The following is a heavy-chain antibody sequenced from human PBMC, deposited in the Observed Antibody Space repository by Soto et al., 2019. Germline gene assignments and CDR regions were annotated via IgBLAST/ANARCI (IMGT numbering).Heavy chain of an antibody. Sequence: SETLSHTCTVPGGSIASGRYYWSWIRQHPGKGLEWIGYINYSGSTFYIPSLKSRVTTSIDTSTNQFSLKLSSVTAADTAVYYCARAGYDRDGGGYYYFDYWGQGTLVT. V-gene: IGHV4-31*03. CDR2: INYSGST. J-gene: IGHJ4*02. CDR3: ARAGYDRDGGGYYYFDY. CDR1: GGSIASGRYY. D-gene: IGHD3-22*01.